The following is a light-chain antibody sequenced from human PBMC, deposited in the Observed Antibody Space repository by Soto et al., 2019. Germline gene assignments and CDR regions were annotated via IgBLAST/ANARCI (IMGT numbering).Light chain of an antibody. V-gene: IGKV3-11*01. J-gene: IGKJ4*01. CDR1: QSVSTY. CDR3: QHRSHWPST. Sequence: EIVLTQSPATLSLSPGERATLSCRASQSVSTYLAWYQHKPGQAPRLLISGASNMATGIPARFSGRGSGTDCTLTISSLEPEDFAVYYCQHRSHWPSTFGGGTKVESK. CDR2: GAS.